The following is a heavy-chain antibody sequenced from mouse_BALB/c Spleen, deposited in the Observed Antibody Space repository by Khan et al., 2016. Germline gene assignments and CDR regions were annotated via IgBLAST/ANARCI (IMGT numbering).Heavy chain of an antibody. V-gene: IGHV5-6-5*01. D-gene: IGHD2-1*01. CDR3: EREDYDNYGDYFDY. CDR1: GFTFSSYA. CDR2: ISSGGST. Sequence: EVELVESGGGLVKPGGSLKLSCAASGFTFSSYAMSWVRQTPEKRLEWVASISSGGSTYYPDSVKGGFTISRDNARTILNLQLSSLRSEDTARYYCEREDYDNYGDYFDYWGQGTTLTVSS. J-gene: IGHJ2*01.